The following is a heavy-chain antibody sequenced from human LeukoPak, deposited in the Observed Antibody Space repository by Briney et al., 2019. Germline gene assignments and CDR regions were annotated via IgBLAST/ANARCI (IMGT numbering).Heavy chain of an antibody. J-gene: IGHJ4*02. V-gene: IGHV4-34*01. D-gene: IGHD5-18*01. CDR1: GGSFSGYY. CDR2: INHSGST. Sequence: PSETLPLTCAVYGGSFSGYYWSWIRQPPGKGLEWIGEINHSGSTNYNPSLKSRVTISVDTSKNQFSLKLSSVTAADTAVYYCARGRGYSYGYPPGGYWGQGTLVTVSS. CDR3: ARGRGYSYGYPPGGY.